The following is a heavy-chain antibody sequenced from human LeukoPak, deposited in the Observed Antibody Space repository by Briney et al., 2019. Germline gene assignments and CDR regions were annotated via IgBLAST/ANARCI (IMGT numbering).Heavy chain of an antibody. Sequence: SSETLSLTCTVSGGSISSYYWSWIRQPPGKGLEWIGYIYYSGSTNYNPSLKSRVTISVDTSKNQFSLKLSSVTAADTAVYYCARDTYYYDSSGYYENHGFDYWGQGTLVTVSS. D-gene: IGHD3-22*01. CDR1: GGSISSYY. V-gene: IGHV4-59*01. J-gene: IGHJ4*02. CDR2: IYYSGST. CDR3: ARDTYYYDSSGYYENHGFDY.